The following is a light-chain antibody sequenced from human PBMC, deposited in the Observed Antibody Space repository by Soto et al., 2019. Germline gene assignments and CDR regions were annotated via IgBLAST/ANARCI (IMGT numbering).Light chain of an antibody. CDR1: QSISNH. V-gene: IGKV3-15*01. CDR2: GAS. Sequence: EIVMTQSPATLSVSPGERATLSCRASQSISNHLAWYQQKPGQAPRLLIYGASTRATGIPARFGGSGSGTEFTLTISSLQSEDFAVYYCQQYNNWPPAAFGQGTKLEIK. J-gene: IGKJ2*01. CDR3: QQYNNWPPAA.